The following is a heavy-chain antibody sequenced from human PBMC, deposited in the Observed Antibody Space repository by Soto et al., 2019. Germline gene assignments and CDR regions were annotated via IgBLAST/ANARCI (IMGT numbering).Heavy chain of an antibody. D-gene: IGHD3-3*01. CDR1: GFTFSSYG. V-gene: IGHV3-30*18. CDR2: ISYDGSNK. J-gene: IGHJ6*02. Sequence: QVQLVESGGGVVQPGRSLRLSCAASGFTFSSYGMHWVRQAPGKGLEWVAVISYDGSNKYYADSVKGRFTISRDNSKTTLYLQMNSLRAEDTAVYYCAKEQYDFWSGYSDYYYGMDVWGQGTTVTVSS. CDR3: AKEQYDFWSGYSDYYYGMDV.